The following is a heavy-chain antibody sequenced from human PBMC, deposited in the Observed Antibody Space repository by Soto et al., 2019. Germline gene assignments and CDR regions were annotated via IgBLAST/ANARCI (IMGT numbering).Heavy chain of an antibody. D-gene: IGHD5-18*01. CDR1: GGSISSSSYY. J-gene: IGHJ6*02. Sequence: QLQLQESGPGLVKPSETLSLTCTVSGGSISSSSYYWGWIRQPPGKGLEWLGSIYYSGSTYYNPSRKSRVTISEDTSKNQFSLRLSSVTAADTDVYYCARHEGYSYGRLYYYYYGMDVWCQETTVTPSS. CDR2: IYYSGST. CDR3: ARHEGYSYGRLYYYYYGMDV. V-gene: IGHV4-39*01.